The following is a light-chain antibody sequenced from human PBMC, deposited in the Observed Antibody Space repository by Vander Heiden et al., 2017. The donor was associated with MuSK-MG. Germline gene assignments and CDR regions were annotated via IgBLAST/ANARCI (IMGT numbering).Light chain of an antibody. V-gene: IGLV1-40*01. J-gene: IGLJ1*01. CDR3: QSYDSSLSGYV. CDR2: GNS. CDR1: SSNIGAGYD. Sequence: QSVLTQPPSVSGAPGQRVTISCTGSSSNIGAGYDVHWYQQLPGTAPKLLSYGNSNRPSGVPDRFSGSKSGTSASLAITGLQAEDEADYYCQSYDSSLSGYVFGTGTKVTGL.